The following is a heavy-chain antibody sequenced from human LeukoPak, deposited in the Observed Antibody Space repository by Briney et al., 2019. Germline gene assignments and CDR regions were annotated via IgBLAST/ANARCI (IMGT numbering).Heavy chain of an antibody. V-gene: IGHV1-69*05. J-gene: IGHJ5*02. D-gene: IGHD1-26*01. CDR3: ARDGGSYRWWGDTRFDP. CDR1: EGTFSSYA. CDR2: IIPIFGTA. Sequence: GASWKFSCKASEGTFSSYAITGVGRALGQGLEWREGIIPIFGTANYAQKFQGRVTITTDESTSTAYMELSSLRSEDTAVYYCARDGGSYRWWGDTRFDPWGQGTLVTVSS.